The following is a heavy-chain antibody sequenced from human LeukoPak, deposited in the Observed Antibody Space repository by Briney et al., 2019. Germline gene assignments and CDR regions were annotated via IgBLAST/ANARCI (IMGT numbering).Heavy chain of an antibody. Sequence: SETLSLTCTVSGGSISSYYWSWIRQHPGKGLEWIGYIYYSGSTYYNPSLKSRVTISVDTSKNQFSLKLSSVTAADTAVYYCARGQQLDMYYFDHWGLGTLVTVSS. CDR2: IYYSGST. CDR3: ARGQQLDMYYFDH. V-gene: IGHV4-59*06. J-gene: IGHJ4*02. D-gene: IGHD6-13*01. CDR1: GGSISSYY.